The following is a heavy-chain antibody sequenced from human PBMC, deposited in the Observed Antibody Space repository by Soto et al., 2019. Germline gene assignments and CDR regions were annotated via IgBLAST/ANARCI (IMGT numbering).Heavy chain of an antibody. CDR1: GYSFTSYW. Sequence: GESLKISCNVSGYSFTSYWIRWVRQMPGKGLEWMGIIYPGDSDTRYSPSFQGQVTISADKSISTAYLQWSSLKASDTAMYYCARHILVITGALDYWGQGTLVTVSS. CDR2: IYPGDSDT. J-gene: IGHJ4*02. V-gene: IGHV5-51*01. CDR3: ARHILVITGALDY. D-gene: IGHD1-20*01.